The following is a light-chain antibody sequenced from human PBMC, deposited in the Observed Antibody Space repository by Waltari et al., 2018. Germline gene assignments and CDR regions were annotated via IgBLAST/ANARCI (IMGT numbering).Light chain of an antibody. CDR2: DDS. CDR3: QVWDSSDDHVV. J-gene: IGLJ2*01. V-gene: IGLV3-21*02. CDR1: HIGSKL. Sequence: SYLLTQPPSVSVAPGQTATIACGENHIGSKLVHRYQQQPGQAPVLVVYDDSARPSGIPERFSGSNSGTATLTISGVEGGDEADYYCQVWDSSDDHVVFGGGTKLTVL.